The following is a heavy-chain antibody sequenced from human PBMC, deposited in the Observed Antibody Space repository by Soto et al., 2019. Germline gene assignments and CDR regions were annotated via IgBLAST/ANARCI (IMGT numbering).Heavy chain of an antibody. CDR2: IYYSGST. CDR1: GDSISNFY. D-gene: IGHD1-26*01. Sequence: SETLSLPWTVSGDSISNFYWIWIRQPPGKGLEWIGYIYYSGSTNYNPSLKSRLTISVDTSKNQFSLKLSSVTAADTAVYYCARHRLPIVGAGDFDYWGQGTLVTVSS. V-gene: IGHV4-59*08. CDR3: ARHRLPIVGAGDFDY. J-gene: IGHJ4*02.